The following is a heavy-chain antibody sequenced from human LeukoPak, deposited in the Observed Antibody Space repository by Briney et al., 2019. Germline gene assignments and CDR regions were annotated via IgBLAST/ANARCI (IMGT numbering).Heavy chain of an antibody. J-gene: IGHJ4*02. CDR1: GYSFSEYW. CDR3: ARRAVSRVVSTVDAFDY. V-gene: IGHV5-51*01. D-gene: IGHD2-8*02. CDR2: VYPGDSDT. Sequence: GESLKISCKASGYSFSEYWIAWVRQMPGKGLEWMGIVYPGDSDTRYSPSFQGQVTISADQTTSTDSLQWSSLKASDTAMYYCARRAVSRVVSTVDAFDYWAQGTLVTVSS.